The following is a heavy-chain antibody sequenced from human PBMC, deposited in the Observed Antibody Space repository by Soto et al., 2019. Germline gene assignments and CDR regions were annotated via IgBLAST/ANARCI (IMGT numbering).Heavy chain of an antibody. CDR2: ISYDGINK. V-gene: IGHV3-30-3*01. CDR3: ARGSYYYDSSGSNWFDP. J-gene: IGHJ5*02. CDR1: GFTFSSYA. Sequence: GGSLRLSCAASGFTFSSYAMHWVRQAPGKGLEWVAVISYDGINKYYADSVKGRFTISRDNSKNTLYLQMNSLRAEDTAVYYCARGSYYYDSSGSNWFDPWGQGTLVTVSS. D-gene: IGHD3-22*01.